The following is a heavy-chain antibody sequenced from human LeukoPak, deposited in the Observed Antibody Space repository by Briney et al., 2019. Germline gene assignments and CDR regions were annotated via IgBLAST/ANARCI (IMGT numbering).Heavy chain of an antibody. J-gene: IGHJ3*01. CDR1: GNYC. CDR3: AKEIAARGYYENSAYHG. D-gene: IGHD3-22*01. V-gene: IGHV3-74*01. CDR2: IEPDGSRI. Sequence: PGGSLRLSCAASGNYCMHWVRQVPGKGLVWVSRIEPDGSRITYADSLKGRFTMSRDNAKNTLYLQMNSLRAEDTALYYCAKEIAARGYYENSAYHGWGQGTMVTVSS.